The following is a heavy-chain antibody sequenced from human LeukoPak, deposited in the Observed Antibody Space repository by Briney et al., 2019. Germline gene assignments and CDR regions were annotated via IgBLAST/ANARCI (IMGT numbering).Heavy chain of an antibody. Sequence: GGSLRLSCAASGFTFSSYAMHWVRQAPGKGLEWVAVISYDGSNKYYADSVKGRFTISRDNSKNTLYLQMNSLRAEDTAVYYCARAPPPSGGYFDWSSLLYYYGMDVRGQGTTVTVSS. CDR1: GFTFSSYA. V-gene: IGHV3-30-3*01. CDR2: ISYDGSNK. J-gene: IGHJ6*02. CDR3: ARAPPPSGGYFDWSSLLYYYGMDV. D-gene: IGHD3-9*01.